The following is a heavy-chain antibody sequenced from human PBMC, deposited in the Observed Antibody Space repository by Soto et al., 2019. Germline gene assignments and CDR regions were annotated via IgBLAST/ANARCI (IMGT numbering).Heavy chain of an antibody. CDR3: ARTLLTFGGVYVPYFEY. CDR2: IYSGGST. Sequence: EVQLVESGGGLIQPGGSLRLSCAASGFTVSSNCMSWVRQDPGKGLEWASVIYSGGSTYYSDSVKGRFTLSRDNSKTSLYLQMYCLTASDTAVYYCARTLLTFGGVYVPYFEYWGPRTLVTVSS. V-gene: IGHV3-53*01. CDR1: GFTVSSNC. D-gene: IGHD3-16*01. J-gene: IGHJ4*02.